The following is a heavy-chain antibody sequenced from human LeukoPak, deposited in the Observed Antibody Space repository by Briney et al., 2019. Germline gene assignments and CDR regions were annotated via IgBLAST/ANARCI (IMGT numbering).Heavy chain of an antibody. Sequence: GGSLTLSWAASGFTFSSYGMHCVRQAPGKGLEWVSAISGSGGSTYYADSVKGRFTISRDNSKNTLYLQMNSLRAEDTAVYYCAKAYFHYYFDYWGQGTLVTVSS. V-gene: IGHV3-23*01. CDR2: ISGSGGST. J-gene: IGHJ4*02. D-gene: IGHD2/OR15-2a*01. CDR3: AKAYFHYYFDY. CDR1: GFTFSSYG.